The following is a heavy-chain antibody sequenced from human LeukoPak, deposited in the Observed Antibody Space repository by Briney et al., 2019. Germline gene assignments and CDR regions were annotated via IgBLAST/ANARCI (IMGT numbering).Heavy chain of an antibody. CDR1: GDSISSHY. D-gene: IGHD3-10*01. Sequence: SETLSLTCTVSGDSISSHYWSWIRQPPGKGLEWIGQIYYSGDTYYNPSLRGRVTMSVDTSKNQFSLKLSPVTAADAAVYHCARGVRAPDYWGQGTLVTVSS. V-gene: IGHV4-59*08. CDR3: ARGVRAPDY. J-gene: IGHJ4*02. CDR2: IYYSGDT.